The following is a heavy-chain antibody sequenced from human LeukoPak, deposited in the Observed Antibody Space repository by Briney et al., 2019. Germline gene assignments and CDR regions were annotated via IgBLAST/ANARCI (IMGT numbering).Heavy chain of an antibody. D-gene: IGHD2-2*01. J-gene: IGHJ5*02. Sequence: GASVKVSCKASGYSFNTYGISWVRQAPGQGLEWMGWVSADNGETNYAQKFQGRVTMTTDTSTSTAYMELRSLRSDDTAVYYCARDYQLLLLWVCFDPWGQGTLVSVSS. CDR3: ARDYQLLLLWVCFDP. CDR1: GYSFNTYG. V-gene: IGHV1-18*01. CDR2: VSADNGET.